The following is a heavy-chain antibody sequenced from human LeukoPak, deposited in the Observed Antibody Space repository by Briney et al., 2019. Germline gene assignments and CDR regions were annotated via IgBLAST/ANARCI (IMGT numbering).Heavy chain of an antibody. CDR1: TFTFSDDY. CDR2: ISGSGGST. Sequence: GGSLRLSCTASTFTFSDDYMGWIRQAPGKGPEWVSAISGSGGSTYYADSVKGRFTISRDNSKNTLYLQMNSLRAEDTAVYYCAKFDYYDSSGYYNKVLDAFDIWGQGTMVTVSS. V-gene: IGHV3-23*01. CDR3: AKFDYYDSSGYYNKVLDAFDI. D-gene: IGHD3-22*01. J-gene: IGHJ3*02.